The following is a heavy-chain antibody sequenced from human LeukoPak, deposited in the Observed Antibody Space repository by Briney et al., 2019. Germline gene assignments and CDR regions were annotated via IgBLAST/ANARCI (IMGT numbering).Heavy chain of an antibody. CDR3: ARLWFGELKAPYYYYYGMDV. D-gene: IGHD3-10*01. CDR1: GYTFTSYG. V-gene: IGHV1-18*01. Sequence: ASVKVSCKASGYTFTSYGFSWLRQAPGQGLEWMGWISAHNCNTNYAQKLQGRVTMTTGTSTSTGYMELRSLRSDDTAVYYCARLWFGELKAPYYYYYGMDVWGQGTTVTVSS. J-gene: IGHJ6*02. CDR2: ISAHNCNT.